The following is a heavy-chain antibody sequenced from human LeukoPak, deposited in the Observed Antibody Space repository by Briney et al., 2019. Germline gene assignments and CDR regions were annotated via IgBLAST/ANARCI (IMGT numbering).Heavy chain of an antibody. CDR3: ARVRVGAYDFEY. CDR2: ISGSGGST. V-gene: IGHV3-23*01. CDR1: GFTVSSNY. Sequence: GGSLRLSCAASGFTVSSNYMSWVRQAPGKGLEWVSAISGSGGSTYYADSVKGRFTISRDNAKNTLYLQMNSLRAEDTAVYYCARVRVGAYDFEYWGQGTLVTVSS. D-gene: IGHD3-10*01. J-gene: IGHJ4*02.